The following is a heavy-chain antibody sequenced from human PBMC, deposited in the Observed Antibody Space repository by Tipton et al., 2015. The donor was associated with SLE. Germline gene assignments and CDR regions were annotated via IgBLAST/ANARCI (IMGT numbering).Heavy chain of an antibody. V-gene: IGHV3-48*01. J-gene: IGHJ3*02. D-gene: IGHD3-10*01. CDR2: ISSSSSTI. Sequence: SLRLSCAASGFTFSSYSMNWVRQAPGKGLEWVSYISSSSSTIYYADSVKGRFTISRDNAKNSLYLQMNSLRAEDTAVYYCTRTIPSGWFGESVGAFDIWGQGTMVTVSS. CDR3: TRTIPSGWFGESVGAFDI. CDR1: GFTFSSYS.